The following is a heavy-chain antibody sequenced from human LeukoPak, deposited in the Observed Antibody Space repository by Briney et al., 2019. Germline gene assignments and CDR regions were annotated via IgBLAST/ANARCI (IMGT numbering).Heavy chain of an antibody. V-gene: IGHV3-30-3*01. CDR1: GFTFSSYA. Sequence: PGRSLRLSCAASGFTFSSYAMHWVRQAPGKGLEWVAVISYDGSNKYYADSVKGRFTISRDNSKNTLYLQMNSLRAEDTAVYYCARDRDDLGAFDIWGQGTMVTVSS. D-gene: IGHD3-3*01. CDR3: ARDRDDLGAFDI. J-gene: IGHJ3*02. CDR2: ISYDGSNK.